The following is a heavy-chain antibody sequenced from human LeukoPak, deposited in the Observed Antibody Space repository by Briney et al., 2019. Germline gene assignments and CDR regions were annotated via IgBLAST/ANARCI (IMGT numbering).Heavy chain of an antibody. Sequence: TGGSLRLSCAASGFTFSSYWMSWVRQAPGKGLEWVANIKQDGSEKYYVDSVKGRFTISRDNAKNSLYLQMNSLRAEDTAVYYCARDSGCSGGSCYPTLSYFDYWGQGTLVTVSS. V-gene: IGHV3-7*03. J-gene: IGHJ4*02. CDR1: GFTFSSYW. D-gene: IGHD2-15*01. CDR2: IKQDGSEK. CDR3: ARDSGCSGGSCYPTLSYFDY.